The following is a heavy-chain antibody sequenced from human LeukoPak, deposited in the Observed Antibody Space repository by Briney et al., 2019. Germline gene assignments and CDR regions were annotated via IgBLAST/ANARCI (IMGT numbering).Heavy chain of an antibody. CDR2: ISSSGSTI. V-gene: IGHV3-48*03. Sequence: GGSLGLSCAASGFTFSSYEMNWVRQAPGKGLDWVSYISSSGSTIDYADSVKGRFTISRDNAKSSLYLQMSSLRAEDTAVYYCARRGYSGHDSLDSWGQGTLVTVSS. CDR3: ARRGYSGHDSLDS. J-gene: IGHJ4*02. D-gene: IGHD5-12*01. CDR1: GFTFSSYE.